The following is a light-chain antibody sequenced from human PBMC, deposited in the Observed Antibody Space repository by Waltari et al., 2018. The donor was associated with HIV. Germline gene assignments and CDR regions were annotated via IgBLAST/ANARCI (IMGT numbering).Light chain of an antibody. CDR2: GTS. V-gene: IGKV3-15*01. Sequence: DIEMTQSPANLSVSPGERVTLSCRANQRVTTNLAWYQQKPGQAPRLLIYGTSTRATGCPGRFSGSGSWTDFTLTISSLQSEDFAVYYCQQYNTWPQTFGQGTRVEI. CDR3: QQYNTWPQT. CDR1: QRVTTN. J-gene: IGKJ1*01.